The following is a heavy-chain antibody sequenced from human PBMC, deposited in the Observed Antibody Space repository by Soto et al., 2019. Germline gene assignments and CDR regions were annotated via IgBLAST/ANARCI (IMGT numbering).Heavy chain of an antibody. J-gene: IGHJ6*02. CDR3: ARDGGYCSGGSCYSLHYYYYGMDV. V-gene: IGHV3-13*01. CDR2: IGTAGDT. CDR1: GFTFSSYD. D-gene: IGHD2-15*01. Sequence: GGSLRLSCAASGFTFSSYDMHWVRQATGKGLEWVSAIGTAGDTYYPGSVKGRFTISRENAKNSLYIQMHSLRAQDTAVYYCARDGGYCSGGSCYSLHYYYYGMDVWGQGTTVTVSS.